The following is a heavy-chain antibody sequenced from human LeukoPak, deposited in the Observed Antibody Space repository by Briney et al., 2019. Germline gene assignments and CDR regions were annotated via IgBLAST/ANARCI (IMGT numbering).Heavy chain of an antibody. Sequence: SQTLSLTCTVPGGSISSGGYYWSWIRQHPGKGLEWIGYIYYSGSTYYNPSLKSRVTISVDTSKNQFSLKLSSVTAADTAVYYCARESLPAAYDYWGQGTLVTVSS. CDR3: ARESLPAAYDY. J-gene: IGHJ4*02. V-gene: IGHV4-31*03. CDR2: IYYSGST. D-gene: IGHD2-2*01. CDR1: GGSISSGGYY.